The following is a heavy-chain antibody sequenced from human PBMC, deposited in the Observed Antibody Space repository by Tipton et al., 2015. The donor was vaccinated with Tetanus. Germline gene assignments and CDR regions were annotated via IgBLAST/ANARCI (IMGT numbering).Heavy chain of an antibody. CDR3: ARDRDDYGDYAPGFDY. V-gene: IGHV3-33*01. CDR2: IWYDGSNK. Sequence: RSLRLSCAASGFTFSSYGMHWVRQAPGKGLEWVTVIWYDGSNKYYADSVKGRFTISRDNSKNTVYLQMNSLRAEDTAVHYCARDRDDYGDYAPGFDYWGQGTLVTVSS. D-gene: IGHD4-17*01. CDR1: GFTFSSYG. J-gene: IGHJ4*02.